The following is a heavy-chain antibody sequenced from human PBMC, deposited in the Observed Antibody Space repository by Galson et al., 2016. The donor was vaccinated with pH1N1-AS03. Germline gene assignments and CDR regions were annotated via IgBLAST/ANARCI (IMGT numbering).Heavy chain of an antibody. D-gene: IGHD3-3*01. J-gene: IGHJ6*03. Sequence: SLRLSCAASGFTLRTYDMHWVRQAPGKGLEWVGINRYYGSSEYYGDSMKGRISISRDNSQNTISLQMNSLRVEDTAVYYCAKGDDFWSGYSPNYYYCMDVWGKGTTVTVSS. V-gene: IGHV3-30*02. CDR3: AKGDDFWSGYSPNYYYCMDV. CDR1: GFTLRTYD. CDR2: NRYYGSSE.